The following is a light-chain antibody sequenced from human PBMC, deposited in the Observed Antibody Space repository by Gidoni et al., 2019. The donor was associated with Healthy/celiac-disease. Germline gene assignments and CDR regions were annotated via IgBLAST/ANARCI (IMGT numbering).Light chain of an antibody. Sequence: EIVLTQSPATLSLSPGDRATLSCRASQSVSSYLAWYQQKPGQAPRLLIYDASNRATGIPARFSGSVSGTDFTLTISSLEPEDFAVYYCQQRSNWPPMYTFGQGTKLEIK. V-gene: IGKV3-11*01. J-gene: IGKJ2*01. CDR2: DAS. CDR1: QSVSSY. CDR3: QQRSNWPPMYT.